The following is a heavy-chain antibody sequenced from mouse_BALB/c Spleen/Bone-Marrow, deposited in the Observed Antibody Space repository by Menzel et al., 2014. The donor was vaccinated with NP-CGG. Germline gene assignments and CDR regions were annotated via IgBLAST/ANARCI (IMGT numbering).Heavy chain of an antibody. CDR2: IYPGDGDT. Sequence: QVQLQQPGAELARPGASVKLSCKASGYTFTSYWMQWVKQGPGQGLEWIGAIYPGDGDTRYTQKFKGKATLTADKSSSTAYMQLSSLASEDSAVYYCARDGNYPAWFAYWGQGTLVTVSA. J-gene: IGHJ3*01. D-gene: IGHD2-1*01. V-gene: IGHV1-87*01. CDR3: ARDGNYPAWFAY. CDR1: GYTFTSYW.